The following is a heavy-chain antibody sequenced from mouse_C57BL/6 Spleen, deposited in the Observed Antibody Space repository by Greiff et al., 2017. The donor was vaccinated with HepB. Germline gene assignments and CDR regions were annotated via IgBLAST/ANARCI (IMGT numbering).Heavy chain of an antibody. J-gene: IGHJ4*01. D-gene: IGHD1-1*01. Sequence: VKLMESGPGLVQPSQSLSITCTVSGFSLTSYGVHWVRQSPGKGLEWLGVIWSGGSTDYNAAFISRLSISKDNSKSQVFFKMNSLQADDTAIYYCARNFGSRNYAMDYWGQGTSVTVSS. CDR1: GFSLTSYG. V-gene: IGHV2-2*01. CDR3: ARNFGSRNYAMDY. CDR2: IWSGGST.